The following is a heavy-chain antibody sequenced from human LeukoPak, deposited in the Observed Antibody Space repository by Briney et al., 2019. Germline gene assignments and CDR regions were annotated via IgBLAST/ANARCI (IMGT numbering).Heavy chain of an antibody. J-gene: IGHJ5*02. CDR3: ARVKVGSWDWFDP. CDR1: GFTFTDYS. V-gene: IGHV3-74*01. Sequence: SGGSLRLSCAAAGFTFTDYSMNWVRQAPGKGLVWVSRINTDGSSTSYADSVKGRFTISRDNAKNTAYLQMNSLRAEDTAVYYCARVKVGSWDWFDPWGQGTLVTVSS. D-gene: IGHD1-26*01. CDR2: INTDGSST.